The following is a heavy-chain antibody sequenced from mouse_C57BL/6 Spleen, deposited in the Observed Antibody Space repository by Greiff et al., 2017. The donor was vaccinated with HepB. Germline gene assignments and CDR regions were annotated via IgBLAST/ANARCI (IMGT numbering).Heavy chain of an antibody. CDR1: GYTFTSYW. J-gene: IGHJ2*01. CDR2: IDPNSGGT. Sequence: QVHVKQPGAELVKPGASVKLSCKASGYTFTSYWMHWVKQRPGRGLEWIGRIDPNSGGTKYNEKFKSKATLTVDKPSSTAYMQLSSLTSEDSAVYYCARYDYSNYLYYFDYWGQGTTLTVSS. D-gene: IGHD2-5*01. CDR3: ARYDYSNYLYYFDY. V-gene: IGHV1-72*01.